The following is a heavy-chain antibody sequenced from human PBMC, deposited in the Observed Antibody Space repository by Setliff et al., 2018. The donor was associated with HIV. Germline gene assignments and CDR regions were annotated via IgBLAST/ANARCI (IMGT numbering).Heavy chain of an antibody. CDR2: LYYDGNT. V-gene: IGHV4-38-2*02. Sequence: LSLTCTVSVYSIRNGYYWGWIRQSPGKGLEWIGTLYYDGNTYYNPSLKSRVTMSVDTSKNQFSLNLNSVTAADTAVYYCARETIRSGHPSEAGFDFWGQGALVTVSS. J-gene: IGHJ4*02. CDR1: VYSIRNGYY. D-gene: IGHD6-19*01. CDR3: ARETIRSGHPSEAGFDF.